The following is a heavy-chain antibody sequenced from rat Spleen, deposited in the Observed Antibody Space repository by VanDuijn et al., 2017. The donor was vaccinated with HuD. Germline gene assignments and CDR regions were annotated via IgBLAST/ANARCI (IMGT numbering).Heavy chain of an antibody. CDR1: GFTFSNYY. J-gene: IGHJ4*01. V-gene: IGHV5-25*01. CDR2: ISSDGGRN. Sequence: EVQLVESGGGLVQPGRSMKLSCVVSGFTFSNYYMAWVRQAPTKGLEWVASISSDGGRNFYRDSVKGRFTVSRDNAKSTLYLQMDSLRSEDTAIYYCTRGYVMDAWGQGASVTVSS. CDR3: TRGYVMDA.